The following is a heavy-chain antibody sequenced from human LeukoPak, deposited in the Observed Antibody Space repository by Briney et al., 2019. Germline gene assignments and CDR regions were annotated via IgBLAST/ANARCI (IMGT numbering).Heavy chain of an antibody. D-gene: IGHD3-22*01. Sequence: SQTLSLTCTVSGGSISSGDYYWSWIRQPPGKGLEWIGYIYYSGSTYYNPSLKSRVTISVDTSKNQFSLKLSSVTAADPAVYYCARGGAYYYDSSGDAFDIWGQGTMVTVSS. CDR1: GGSISSGDYY. CDR2: IYYSGST. J-gene: IGHJ3*02. V-gene: IGHV4-30-4*08. CDR3: ARGGAYYYDSSGDAFDI.